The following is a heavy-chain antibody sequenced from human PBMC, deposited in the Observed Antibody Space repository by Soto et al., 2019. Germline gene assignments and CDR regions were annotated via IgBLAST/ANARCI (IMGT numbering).Heavy chain of an antibody. V-gene: IGHV3-7*03. CDR1: GFIFSNYW. CDR2: IKQDGNEK. CDR3: ARDDGYDLMGDY. Sequence: VGSLRLSCAASGFIFSNYWMSWVRQAPGKGLGWVANIKQDGNEKYYVDSVKGRFTISRDHTKNSLFLQMNSLRAEDTAVYYCARDDGYDLMGDYWGQGTLVTVSS. D-gene: IGHD5-12*01. J-gene: IGHJ4*02.